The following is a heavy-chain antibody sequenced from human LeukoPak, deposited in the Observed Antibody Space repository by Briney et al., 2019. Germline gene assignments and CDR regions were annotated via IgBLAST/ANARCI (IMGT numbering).Heavy chain of an antibody. J-gene: IGHJ5*02. V-gene: IGHV3-48*02. CDR1: GFTFSSYS. CDR2: ISSSSSSI. D-gene: IGHD3-22*01. CDR3: ARKSDYDSSGYHNWFDL. Sequence: GGSLRLSCAASGFTFSSYSMNWVRQAPGKGLEWVSYISSSSSSIYYADSVKGRFTISRDYAKNSLYLQMNSLRDEDTAVYYCARKSDYDSSGYHNWFDLWGQGTLVTVSS.